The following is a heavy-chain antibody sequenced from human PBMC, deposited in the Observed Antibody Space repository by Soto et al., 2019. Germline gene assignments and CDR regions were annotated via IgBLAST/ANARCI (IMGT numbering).Heavy chain of an antibody. D-gene: IGHD3-22*01. CDR1: GFTFSSYG. CDR3: ARDLLTYDSSGADY. Sequence: GGSLRLSCAASGFTFSSYGMHWVRQAPGKGLEWVAVIWYDGSNKYYADSVKGRFTISRDNSKNTLYLQMNSLRAEDTAVYYCARDLLTYDSSGADYWGQGTLVTVSS. CDR2: IWYDGSNK. J-gene: IGHJ4*02. V-gene: IGHV3-33*01.